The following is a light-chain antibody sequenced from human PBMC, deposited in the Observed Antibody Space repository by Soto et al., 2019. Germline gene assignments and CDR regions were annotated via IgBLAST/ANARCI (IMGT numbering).Light chain of an antibody. J-gene: IGKJ4*01. Sequence: IQMTQSPSTLSASLGDRVTITCRASQSISGWLAWYQQKPGKAPKLLIYETSNLQSGVPSRFSGSGSATDFTLTISGLRPDDFATYYCQQYSAYPLTFGGGTKVEI. CDR3: QQYSAYPLT. CDR1: QSISGW. CDR2: ETS. V-gene: IGKV1-5*03.